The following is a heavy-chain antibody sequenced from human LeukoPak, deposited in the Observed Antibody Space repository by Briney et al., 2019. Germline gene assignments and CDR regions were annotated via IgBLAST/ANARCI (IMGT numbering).Heavy chain of an antibody. D-gene: IGHD6-19*01. Sequence: GRSLRLSCAASGFTFSSYAMHWVRQAPSKGLEWVAVISYDGSNKYYADSVKGRFTISRDNSKNTLYLQMNSLRAEDTAVYYCAKCIEGGQWQDYYYYYGMDVWGQGTTVTVSS. CDR2: ISYDGSNK. V-gene: IGHV3-30-3*02. CDR3: AKCIEGGQWQDYYYYYGMDV. CDR1: GFTFSSYA. J-gene: IGHJ6*02.